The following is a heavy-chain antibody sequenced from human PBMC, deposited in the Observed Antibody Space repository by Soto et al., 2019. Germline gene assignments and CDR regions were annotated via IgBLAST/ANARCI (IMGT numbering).Heavy chain of an antibody. Sequence: SETLSLTCTVSGGSISSYYWSWIRQPPGKGLEWIGYIYYSGSTNYNPSLKSRVTISVDTSKNQVSLKLSSVTAADTAVYYCARLDIVVVVAATTRAGTGGMDVWGQGTTVTVSS. CDR2: IYYSGST. CDR1: GGSISSYY. D-gene: IGHD2-15*01. J-gene: IGHJ6*02. CDR3: ARLDIVVVVAATTRAGTGGMDV. V-gene: IGHV4-59*01.